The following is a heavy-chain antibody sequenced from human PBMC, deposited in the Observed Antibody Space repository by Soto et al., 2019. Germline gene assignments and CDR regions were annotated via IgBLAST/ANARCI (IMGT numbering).Heavy chain of an antibody. D-gene: IGHD6-13*01. J-gene: IGHJ4*02. CDR3: AKETTTTIKYSTPGY. V-gene: IGHV3-30*18. CDR2: ISYDGSNK. CDR1: GFTFSSYG. Sequence: GGSLRLSCAASGFTFSSYGMHWVRQAPGKGLEWVAVISYDGSNKYYADSVKGRFTISRDNSKNTLYLQMNSLRAEDTAVYYCAKETTTTIKYSTPGYWGQGTLVTVSS.